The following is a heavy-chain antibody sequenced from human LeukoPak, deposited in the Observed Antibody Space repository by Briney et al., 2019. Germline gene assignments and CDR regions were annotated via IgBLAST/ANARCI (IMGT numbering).Heavy chain of an antibody. CDR1: GGSIDSHY. Sequence: SETLSLTCTVSGGSIDSHYWSWNRQSAGKGLEWIGRFFTGGSTYYNPSLESRVTMSVDTSKNQFSLKLSSVTAADTAVYYCARRLRRDYDDAFDIWGQGTMVTVSS. CDR3: ARRLRRDYDDAFDI. J-gene: IGHJ3*02. D-gene: IGHD4-17*01. V-gene: IGHV4-4*07. CDR2: FFTGGST.